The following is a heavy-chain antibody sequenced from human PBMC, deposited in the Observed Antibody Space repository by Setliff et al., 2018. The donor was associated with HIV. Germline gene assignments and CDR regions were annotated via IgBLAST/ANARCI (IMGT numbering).Heavy chain of an antibody. CDR1: GFTFSNYA. V-gene: IGHV4-34*01. Sequence: GSLRLSCAASGFTFSNYAMSWVRQPPGKGLEWIGEINHSGGTNYNPSLKSRVTTPVDTSKNQFSLKLNSATAADTAMYYCARLSGGNPNDAFDIWGQGTMVTVS. D-gene: IGHD2-15*01. CDR3: ARLSGGNPNDAFDI. CDR2: INHSGGT. J-gene: IGHJ3*02.